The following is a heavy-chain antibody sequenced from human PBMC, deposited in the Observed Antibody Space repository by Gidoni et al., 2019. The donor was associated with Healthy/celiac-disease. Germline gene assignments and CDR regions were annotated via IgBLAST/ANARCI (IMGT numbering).Heavy chain of an antibody. J-gene: IGHJ6*02. CDR2: IYYSGRT. V-gene: IGHV4-30-4*01. Sequence: QVQLQESGPGLLKPSQPLSLPCTVSGGSISSGDYYWSWIRQPPGQGLEWIGYIYYSGRTYYNPSLKSRVTISVDTSKNQFSLKLSSVTAADTAVYYCAIGVVPYFMVDVWGQGTTVTVSS. D-gene: IGHD3-3*01. CDR1: GGSISSGDYY. CDR3: AIGVVPYFMVDV.